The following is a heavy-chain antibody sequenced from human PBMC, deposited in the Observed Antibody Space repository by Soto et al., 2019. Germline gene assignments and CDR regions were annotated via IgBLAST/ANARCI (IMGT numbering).Heavy chain of an antibody. CDR1: GFTFSNYG. CDR2: ISYDGSNT. D-gene: IGHD3-22*01. Sequence: QVLLVESGGGVVQPGRSLRLSCAASGFTFSNYGMHWVRQAPGKGLQWVAVISYDGSNTYYADSVKGRFTISRDNSKNTLYLQMNSLGAEDTAVYYCAKNYYDSSGHFPRVSYFDYWGQGTLVTVSS. CDR3: AKNYYDSSGHFPRVSYFDY. J-gene: IGHJ4*02. V-gene: IGHV3-30*18.